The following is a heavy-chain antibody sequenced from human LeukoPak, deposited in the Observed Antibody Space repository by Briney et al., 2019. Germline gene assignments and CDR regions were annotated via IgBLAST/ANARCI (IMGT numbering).Heavy chain of an antibody. D-gene: IGHD3-10*01. Sequence: PSETLSLTCAVYGGSFSGYYWSWIRQPPGKGLEWIGEINHSGSTNYNPPLKSRVTISVDTSKNQFSLKLSSVTAADTAVYYCARGVTMVRGIIPWWFDPWGQGTLVPVSS. CDR3: ARGVTMVRGIIPWWFDP. V-gene: IGHV4-34*01. CDR2: INHSGST. J-gene: IGHJ5*02. CDR1: GGSFSGYY.